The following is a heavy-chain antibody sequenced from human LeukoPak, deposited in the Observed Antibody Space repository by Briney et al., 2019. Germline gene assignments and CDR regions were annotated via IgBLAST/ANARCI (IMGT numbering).Heavy chain of an antibody. Sequence: GGSLRLSCAASGFSFSSSWMHWVRQVPGKGLEWVSRINDDETSTTYAESVRGRFTISRDNAKNTLFLQMNSLRAEDTAVYYCATTGSGSYYDYWGQGTLVTVSS. D-gene: IGHD1-26*01. J-gene: IGHJ4*02. V-gene: IGHV3-74*01. CDR2: INDDETST. CDR3: ATTGSGSYYDY. CDR1: GFSFSSSW.